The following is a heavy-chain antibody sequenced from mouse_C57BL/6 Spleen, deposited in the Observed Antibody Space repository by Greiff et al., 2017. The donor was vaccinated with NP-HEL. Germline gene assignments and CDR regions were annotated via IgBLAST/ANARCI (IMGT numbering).Heavy chain of an antibody. J-gene: IGHJ2*01. V-gene: IGHV3-6*01. CDR2: ISYDGSN. CDR3: AREGGSSGTFDY. CDR1: GYSITSGYY. Sequence: EVKLLESGPGLVKPSQSLSLTCSVTGYSITSGYYWNWIRQFPGNKLEWMGYISYDGSNNYNPSLKNRISITRDTSKNQFFLKLNSVTTEDTATYYCAREGGSSGTFDYWGQGTTLTVSS. D-gene: IGHD3-2*02.